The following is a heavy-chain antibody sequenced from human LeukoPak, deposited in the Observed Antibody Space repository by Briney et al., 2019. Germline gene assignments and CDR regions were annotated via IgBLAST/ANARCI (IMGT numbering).Heavy chain of an antibody. CDR1: GYSISSGYY. Sequence: SETLSLTCAVSGYSISSGYYWGWIRQPPGKGLEWIGSIYHSGSTYYNPSLKSQVTISVDTSKNQFSLKLSSVTAADTAVYYCAKIIAAAGRYYMDVWGKGTTVSVSS. J-gene: IGHJ6*03. D-gene: IGHD6-13*01. CDR3: AKIIAAAGRYYMDV. V-gene: IGHV4-38-2*01. CDR2: IYHSGST.